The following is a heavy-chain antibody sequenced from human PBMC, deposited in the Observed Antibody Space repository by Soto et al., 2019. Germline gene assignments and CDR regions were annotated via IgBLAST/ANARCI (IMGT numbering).Heavy chain of an antibody. CDR1: GFTFSSYG. D-gene: IGHD5-18*01. CDR2: ISYDGSNK. Sequence: QVQLVESGGGVVQPGRSLRLSCAASGFTFSSYGMHWVRQAPGKGLEWVAVISYDGSNKYYADSVKGRFTISRDNXKNTLYLQMNSLRAEDTAVYYCAKGDNKLWSPLGYWGQGTLVTVSS. V-gene: IGHV3-30*18. CDR3: AKGDNKLWSPLGY. J-gene: IGHJ4*02.